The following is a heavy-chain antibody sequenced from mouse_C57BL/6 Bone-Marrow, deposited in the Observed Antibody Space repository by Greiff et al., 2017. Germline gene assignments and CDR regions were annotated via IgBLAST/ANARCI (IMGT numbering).Heavy chain of an antibody. CDR1: GFTFSSYG. V-gene: IGHV5-6*02. D-gene: IGHD2-4*01. Sequence: DVMLVESGGDLVKPGGSLKLSCAASGFTFSSYGMSWVRQTPDKRLEWVATISSGGSYTYYPDSVKGRFTISRDNAKNTLYLQMSSLKSEDTAMYYCARRYDYDGYYAMDYWGQGTSVTVSS. J-gene: IGHJ4*01. CDR2: ISSGGSYT. CDR3: ARRYDYDGYYAMDY.